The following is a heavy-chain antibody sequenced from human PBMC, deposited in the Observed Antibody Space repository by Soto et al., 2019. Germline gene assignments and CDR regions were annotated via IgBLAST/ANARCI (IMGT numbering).Heavy chain of an antibody. D-gene: IGHD3-16*02. CDR3: ARDGLLFSGPYRPSRFDY. CDR1: GFKFSDYW. V-gene: IGHV3-7*03. CDR2: IKHDTGEA. J-gene: IGHJ4*02. Sequence: VGSLRLSCAASGFKFSDYWMSWVCQAPGKGLEWVGNIKHDTGEAHYADSVKGRFTITRDNIKNFLFLQMNGLRSDDTASYYCARDGLLFSGPYRPSRFDYWGLGTLVTVSS.